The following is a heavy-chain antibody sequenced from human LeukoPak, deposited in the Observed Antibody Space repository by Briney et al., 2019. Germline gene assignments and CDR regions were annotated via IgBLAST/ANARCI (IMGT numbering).Heavy chain of an antibody. Sequence: PSETVSLTCTVSGGSLNNLYGNWIRQPAEKALEWIGRVLASVSFRYNPSLNTRATISVDASKNQVSMNVTSATGAESAVYFCPRDQSGSGSHNNDAFDIWGHGTMVTVSS. D-gene: IGHD1-26*01. V-gene: IGHV4-4*07. CDR1: GGSLNNLY. J-gene: IGHJ3*02. CDR2: VLASVSF. CDR3: PRDQSGSGSHNNDAFDI.